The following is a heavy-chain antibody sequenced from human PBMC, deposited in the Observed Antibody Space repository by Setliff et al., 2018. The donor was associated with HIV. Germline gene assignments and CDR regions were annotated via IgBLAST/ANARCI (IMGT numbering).Heavy chain of an antibody. D-gene: IGHD6-19*01. J-gene: IGHJ6*03. CDR3: ARGYPGIAVAGLSYYYYYYMDV. V-gene: IGHV4-61*08. CDR2: IYYSGSS. Sequence: KPSETLSLTCTVSGASVASGDSYWSWIRQPPGKGLEWIGYIYYSGSSNHNPSLKSRVTISVDTSKNQFSLKLSSVTAADTAVYYCARGYPGIAVAGLSYYYYYYMDVWGKGTTVTVSS. CDR1: GASVASGDSY.